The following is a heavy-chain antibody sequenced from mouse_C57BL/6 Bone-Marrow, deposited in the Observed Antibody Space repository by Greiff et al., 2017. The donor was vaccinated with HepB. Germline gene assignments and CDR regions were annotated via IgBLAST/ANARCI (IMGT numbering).Heavy chain of an antibody. CDR3: AESLIWSAWFAY. D-gene: IGHD1-1*02. V-gene: IGHV1-81*01. Sequence: VQLQQSGAELARPGASVKLSCKASGYTFTSYGISWVKQRTGQGLEWMGEIYPRSGNTYYNEKFKGEATLTADKSSSTAYMAVRSLTSEDSAVYFCAESLIWSAWFAYWGQGTLVTVSA. CDR1: GYTFTSYG. J-gene: IGHJ3*01. CDR2: IYPRSGNT.